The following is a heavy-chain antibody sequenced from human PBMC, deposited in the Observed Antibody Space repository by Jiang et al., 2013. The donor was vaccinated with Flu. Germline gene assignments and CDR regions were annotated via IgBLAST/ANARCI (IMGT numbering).Heavy chain of an antibody. J-gene: IGHJ3*02. CDR3: AGATSVTMWAFDI. Sequence: GPGLVKPPQTLSLTCTVSGGSISSGDFYWSWIRQSPGKGLECIGYIYYSDNTYYYYNPSLKSRLTISVDTSKNHFSLTLTSVTAADTAMYYCAGATSVTMWAFDIWGQGTKVIVSS. V-gene: IGHV4-30-4*01. CDR2: IYYSDNTYY. CDR1: GGSISSGDFY. D-gene: IGHD3-10*02.